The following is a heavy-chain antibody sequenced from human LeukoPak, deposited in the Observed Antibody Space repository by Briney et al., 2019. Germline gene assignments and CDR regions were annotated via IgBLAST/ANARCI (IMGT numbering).Heavy chain of an antibody. CDR3: ARLGYCSGGSCYNPDY. J-gene: IGHJ4*02. V-gene: IGHV1-18*01. CDR2: ISAYNGNT. D-gene: IGHD2-15*01. Sequence: ASVNVSCKASGYTFTSYGISWVRQAPGQGLEWMGWISAYNGNTNYAQKLQDRVTMTTDTSTSTAYMELRSLRSDDTAVYYCARLGYCSGGSCYNPDYWGQGTLVTVSS. CDR1: GYTFTSYG.